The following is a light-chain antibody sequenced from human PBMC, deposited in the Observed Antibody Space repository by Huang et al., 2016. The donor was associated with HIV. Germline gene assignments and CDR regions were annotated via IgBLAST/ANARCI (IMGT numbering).Light chain of an antibody. CDR2: LGS. Sequence: DIVMTQSPLSLPVTPGEPASISCTSSQSLLHTNRYNYLDWYVQKPGQSPQLLIYLGSNRASRLPDRFSGTGSGTDFTLKISRVAADDLGLSYCIHAIQIPLTFRGGPKVEIK. J-gene: IGKJ4*01. V-gene: IGKV2-28*01. CDR1: QSLLHTNRYNY. CDR3: IHAIQIPLT.